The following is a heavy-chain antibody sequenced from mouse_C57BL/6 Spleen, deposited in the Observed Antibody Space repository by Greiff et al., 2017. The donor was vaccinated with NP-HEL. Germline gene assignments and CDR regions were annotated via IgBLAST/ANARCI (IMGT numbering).Heavy chain of an antibody. D-gene: IGHD1-1*01. CDR2: IYPGDGDT. CDR3: ASPNYDGSSYDYAMDD. J-gene: IGHJ4*01. CDR1: GYAFSSSW. Sequence: QVQLQQSGPELVKPGASVKISCKASGYAFSSSWMNWVKQWPGKGLEWIGRIYPGDGDTNYNGKFKGKATLTADKSSSTAYMQLSSLTSEDSAVYCCASPNYDGSSYDYAMDDWGQGTSVTVSA. V-gene: IGHV1-82*01.